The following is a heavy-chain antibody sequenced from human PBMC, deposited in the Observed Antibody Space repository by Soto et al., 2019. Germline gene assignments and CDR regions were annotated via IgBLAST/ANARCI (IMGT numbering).Heavy chain of an antibody. D-gene: IGHD3-10*01. CDR3: AREVDLGWFDP. Sequence: QVQLVQSGAEVKKPGASVKVSCKASGGTFSSYAISWVRQSPGQGLEWMGGIILIFGTANYAQKFQGRVTITADESTSTAYMELSNLRSEDTAVYYCAREVDLGWFDPWGQGTLVTVSS. CDR1: GGTFSSYA. CDR2: IILIFGTA. J-gene: IGHJ5*02. V-gene: IGHV1-69*01.